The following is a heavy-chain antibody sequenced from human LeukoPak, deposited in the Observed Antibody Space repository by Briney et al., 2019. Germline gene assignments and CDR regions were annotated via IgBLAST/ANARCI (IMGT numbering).Heavy chain of an antibody. CDR3: ARDLGSGWYGAVDY. V-gene: IGHV3-11*05. Sequence: GGSLRLSCTTSGFTFPDYAMTWVRQAPGNGLEWVSYISTSSSYTNYADSVKGRFTISRDNAKNSLFLQMNSLRAEDTAVYYCARDLGSGWYGAVDYWGQGTLVTVSS. CDR2: ISTSSSYT. J-gene: IGHJ4*02. D-gene: IGHD6-19*01. CDR1: GFTFPDYA.